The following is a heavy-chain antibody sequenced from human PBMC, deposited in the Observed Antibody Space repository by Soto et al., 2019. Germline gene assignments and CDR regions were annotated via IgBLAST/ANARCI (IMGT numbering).Heavy chain of an antibody. V-gene: IGHV3-30*01. CDR3: ARDSGSFDY. CDR2: ISYDGSNK. Sequence: QVQLVESGGGVVQPGRSLRLSCAASGFTFSSYAMHWVRQAPGKGLEWVTVISYDGSNKYYADSVKGRFTVSRDNSKNTLYLQMNSLRAEYAAEYYCARDSGSFDYWGQGTLVTVSS. J-gene: IGHJ4*02. CDR1: GFTFSSYA. D-gene: IGHD1-26*01.